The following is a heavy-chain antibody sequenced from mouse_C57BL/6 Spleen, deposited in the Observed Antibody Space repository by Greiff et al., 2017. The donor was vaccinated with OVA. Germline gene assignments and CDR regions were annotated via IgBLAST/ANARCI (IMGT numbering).Heavy chain of an antibody. CDR3: ARARDYYFDY. D-gene: IGHD3-1*01. V-gene: IGHV5-4*03. CDR2: ISDGGSYT. Sequence: EVMLVESGGGLVKPGGSLKLSCAASGFTFSSYAMSWVRQTPEKRLEWVATISDGGSYTYYPDNVKGRFTISRDNAKNNLYLQMSHLKSEDTAMYYCARARDYYFDYWGQGTTLTVSS. J-gene: IGHJ2*01. CDR1: GFTFSSYA.